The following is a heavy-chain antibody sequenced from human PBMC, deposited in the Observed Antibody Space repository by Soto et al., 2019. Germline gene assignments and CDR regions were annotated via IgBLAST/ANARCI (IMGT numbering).Heavy chain of an antibody. CDR3: AKGLIRSYSIPNPDYGLDV. Sequence: EVQLLESGGGLVQPGGSLRLSCAASGFTFTNYAMSWVRQAPGKGLEWVAAVSGSGGTTYYADSVRGRFTISIDNSKNTLYVQMNSLRAGDTAIYYCAKGLIRSYSIPNPDYGLDVWGQGTTVTVSS. CDR1: GFTFTNYA. V-gene: IGHV3-23*01. J-gene: IGHJ6*02. D-gene: IGHD3-10*01. CDR2: VSGSGGTT.